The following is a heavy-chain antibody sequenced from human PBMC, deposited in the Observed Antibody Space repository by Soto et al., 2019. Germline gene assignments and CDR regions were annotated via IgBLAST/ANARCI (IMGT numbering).Heavy chain of an antibody. CDR1: GFTFSSYS. CDR3: ARGGYCSGGSCLPRY. D-gene: IGHD2-15*01. CDR2: ISSSSTI. Sequence: GGSLRLSCAASGFTFSSYSMNWVRQAPGKGLEWVSYISSSSTIYYADSVKGRFTISRDNAKNSLYLQMNSLRAEDTAVYYCARGGYCSGGSCLPRYWGQGTLVTVSS. J-gene: IGHJ4*02. V-gene: IGHV3-48*01.